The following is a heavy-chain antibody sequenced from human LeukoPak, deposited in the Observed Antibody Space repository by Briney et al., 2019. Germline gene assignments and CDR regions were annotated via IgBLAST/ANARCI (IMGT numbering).Heavy chain of an antibody. J-gene: IGHJ4*02. Sequence: GGSLRLSCAASGFTFSSYAMHWVRQAPGKGLEYVSAISSNGGSTYYANSVKGRFTISRDNSKNTLYLQMGSLRAEDMAVYYCAREERGYFDYWGQGTLVTVSS. CDR2: ISSNGGST. CDR1: GFTFSSYA. V-gene: IGHV3-64*01. CDR3: AREERGYFDY.